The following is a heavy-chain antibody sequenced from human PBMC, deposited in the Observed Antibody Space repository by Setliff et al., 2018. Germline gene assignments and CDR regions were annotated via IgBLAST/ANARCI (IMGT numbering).Heavy chain of an antibody. J-gene: IGHJ4*02. CDR3: ARLSASVVSPVDH. CDR1: GYTFIGYY. Sequence: GASVKVSCKTSGYTFIGYYVHWVRQAPGRGLEWMGWINPNTGGTNYAQKFQGRATVTSDTSISTAYLTLTSLRSDDTAIYYCARLSASVVSPVDHWGQGTLVTVSS. CDR2: INPNTGGT. V-gene: IGHV1-2*02.